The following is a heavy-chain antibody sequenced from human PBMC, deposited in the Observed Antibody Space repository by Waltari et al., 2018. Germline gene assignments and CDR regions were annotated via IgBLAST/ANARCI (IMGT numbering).Heavy chain of an antibody. CDR3: AGSYSSSHTTFDY. CDR2: ISSSSSYI. Sequence: EVQLVESGGGLVKPGGSLRLSCAASGFTFSSYSMNWVRQAPGKGLEWVSSISSSSSYIYYADSVKGRFTISRDNAKNSLYLQMNSLRAEDTAVYYCAGSYSSSHTTFDYWGQGTLVTVSS. D-gene: IGHD6-6*01. V-gene: IGHV3-21*01. J-gene: IGHJ4*02. CDR1: GFTFSSYS.